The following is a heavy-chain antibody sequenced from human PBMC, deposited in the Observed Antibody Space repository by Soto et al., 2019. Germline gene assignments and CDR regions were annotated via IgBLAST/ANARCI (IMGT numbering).Heavy chain of an antibody. J-gene: IGHJ4*02. Sequence: QVQLVESGGGVVQPGRSLRLSCAASGFTFSSYGMHWVRQAPGKGLEWVAVISYDGSNKYYADSVKGRFTISRDNSKNTLYLQMNSLRAEDTAVYYCAILRGYCSSTSCHFDYWGQGTLVTVSS. CDR2: ISYDGSNK. D-gene: IGHD2-2*01. CDR3: AILRGYCSSTSCHFDY. V-gene: IGHV3-30*03. CDR1: GFTFSSYG.